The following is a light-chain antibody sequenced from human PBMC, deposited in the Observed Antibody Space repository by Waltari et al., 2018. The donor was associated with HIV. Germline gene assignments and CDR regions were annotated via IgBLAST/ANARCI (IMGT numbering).Light chain of an antibody. J-gene: IGLJ3*02. Sequence: QLVLTQSASASASLGASVKLTCTLSSRHSSYAIAWHQQQAEKGPRYLMKVNGDGTYIKGDGIPDRFSGSSSEAERYLTISSLQSEDEADYYCQTWDSGIRVFGGGTKLTVL. CDR1: SRHSSYA. CDR2: VNGDGTY. CDR3: QTWDSGIRV. V-gene: IGLV4-69*01.